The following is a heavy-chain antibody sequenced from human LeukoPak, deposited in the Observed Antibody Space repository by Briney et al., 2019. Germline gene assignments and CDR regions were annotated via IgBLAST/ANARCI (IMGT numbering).Heavy chain of an antibody. Sequence: ASVKVSCRASGYXFTDYYMHWVRQAPGQGLEWMGWINPNSGGTNYAQKFQGRVTMTRDTSISTAYMELSRLRSDDTAVYYCAPTGRVVSTIREYYFDYWGQGTLVTVSS. CDR1: GYXFTDYY. D-gene: IGHD5/OR15-5a*01. V-gene: IGHV1-2*02. CDR2: INPNSGGT. CDR3: APTGRVVSTIREYYFDY. J-gene: IGHJ4*02.